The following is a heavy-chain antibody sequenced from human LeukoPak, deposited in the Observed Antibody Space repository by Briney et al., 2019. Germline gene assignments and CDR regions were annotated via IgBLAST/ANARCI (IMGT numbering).Heavy chain of an antibody. CDR1: GFTFSSYA. CDR3: ARDYDFWSGYYSDYFNA. J-gene: IGHJ4*02. V-gene: IGHV3-23*01. CDR2: ISGSGGST. D-gene: IGHD3-3*01. Sequence: GGSLRLSCAASGFTFSSYAMSWLRQAPGKGLEWVSAISGSGGSTYYADSVKGRFTISRDNSKNTLYLQMKSLRAEDTAVYYCARDYDFWSGYYSDYFNAWGQGILVTVSS.